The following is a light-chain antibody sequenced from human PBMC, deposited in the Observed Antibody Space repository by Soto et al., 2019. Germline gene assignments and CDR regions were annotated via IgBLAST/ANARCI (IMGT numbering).Light chain of an antibody. J-gene: IGKJ3*01. CDR1: QSVSSSY. CDR2: GAS. CDR3: QQYGSSSFT. Sequence: IVLTQSPGTLSLSPGERATLSCRASQSVSSSYLAWYQQKPGQAPRLLIYGASSRATGIPDRFSGSGSGTDFTLTISRLEPEDFAVYYCQQYGSSSFTFGPGNKVDIK. V-gene: IGKV3-20*01.